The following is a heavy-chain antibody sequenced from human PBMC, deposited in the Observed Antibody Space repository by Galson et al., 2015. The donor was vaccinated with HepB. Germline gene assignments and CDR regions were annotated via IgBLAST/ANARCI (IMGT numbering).Heavy chain of an antibody. CDR3: ARVLSTSWASGFDS. CDR1: EFIFSDFT. V-gene: IGHV3-21*01. J-gene: IGHJ4*02. CDR2: ISSSGYYT. Sequence: SLRLSCAGSEFIFSDFTMNWVRQAPGKGLEWVSSISSSGYYTDYADSVKGRFTISRDNAKNSLFLQMNSRRADDTAVYYCARVLSTSWASGFDSWGQGTLVTVS. D-gene: IGHD2-2*01.